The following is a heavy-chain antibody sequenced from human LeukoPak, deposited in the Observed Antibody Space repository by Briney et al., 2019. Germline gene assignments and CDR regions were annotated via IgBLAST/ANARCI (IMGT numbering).Heavy chain of an antibody. CDR2: IYYSGST. D-gene: IGHD2-8*01. J-gene: IGHJ5*02. Sequence: SETLSLTCAVYGGSLSGYYWSWIRQPPGKGLEWIGYIYYSGSTYYNPSLKSRVTISVDTSKNQFSLKLSSVTAADTAVYYCAREGVYAKGYNWFDPWGQGTLVTVSS. CDR1: GGSLSGYY. V-gene: IGHV4-30-4*08. CDR3: AREGVYAKGYNWFDP.